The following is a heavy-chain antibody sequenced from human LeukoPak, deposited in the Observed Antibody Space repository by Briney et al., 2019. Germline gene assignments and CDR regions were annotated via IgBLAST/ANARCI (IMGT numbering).Heavy chain of an antibody. CDR2: IFPGDSDT. J-gene: IGHJ6*03. D-gene: IGHD1-14*01. CDR1: GYTFTTYW. CDR3: ARLGNNLPYYMDV. V-gene: IGHV5-51*01. Sequence: GESLKISCKGSGYTFTTYWIGWVRQMPGKSLEWMGIIFPGDSDTKYSPSFQGQVTISADRSTAYLQWSSLKASDAAMYYCARLGNNLPYYMDVWGKGTAVTV.